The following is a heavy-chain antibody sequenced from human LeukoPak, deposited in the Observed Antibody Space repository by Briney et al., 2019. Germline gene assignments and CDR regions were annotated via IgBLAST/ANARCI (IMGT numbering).Heavy chain of an antibody. CDR1: DDSISDYY. Sequence: SETLSLTCTVSDDSISDYYRGWIRQPPGKGLEWIGYIHNSGTSTYNLSLKSRVTISADTSKNQFSLKLNSMTTADTAVYYCKRGAGWLIDYCGQGILVTVSS. J-gene: IGHJ4*02. CDR3: KRGAGWLIDY. CDR2: IHNSGTS. D-gene: IGHD3-16*01. V-gene: IGHV4-59*01.